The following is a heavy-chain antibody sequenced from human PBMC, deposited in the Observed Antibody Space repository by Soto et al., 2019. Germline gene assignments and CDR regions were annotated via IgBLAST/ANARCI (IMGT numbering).Heavy chain of an antibody. V-gene: IGHV3-7*03. J-gene: IGHJ4*02. Sequence: GSLRLSCAASGFTFSTSWMAWVRQAPGKGLEWVADIKQDGSEKNYVDSVKGRVTISRDNAKSSLYLQMNSLRAEDTAVYYCARVIDYGDYSFDYWGQGTLVTASS. CDR2: IKQDGSEK. CDR1: GFTFSTSW. CDR3: ARVIDYGDYSFDY. D-gene: IGHD4-17*01.